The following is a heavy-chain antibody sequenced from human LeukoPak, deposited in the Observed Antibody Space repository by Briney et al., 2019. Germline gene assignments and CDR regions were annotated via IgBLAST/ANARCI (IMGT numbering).Heavy chain of an antibody. CDR3: ARDAITGVGYFDY. Sequence: SETLSLTCTVSGGSISSSSYYWGWIRQPPGKGLEWIGNIYYSGSTYYNPSLKSRVTISIDTSKNQFSLKLSSVTAADTAVYYCARDAITGVGYFDYWGQGTLVTASS. D-gene: IGHD4-23*01. V-gene: IGHV4-39*07. CDR1: GGSISSSSYY. CDR2: IYYSGST. J-gene: IGHJ4*02.